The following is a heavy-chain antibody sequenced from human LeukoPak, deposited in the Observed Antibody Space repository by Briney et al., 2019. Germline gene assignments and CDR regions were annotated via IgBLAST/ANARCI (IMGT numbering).Heavy chain of an antibody. J-gene: IGHJ4*02. CDR2: ISAYNGNT. CDR1: GYTFTSYG. D-gene: IGHD3-22*01. CDR3: ARDEAMGYYDSSGYNSG. Sequence: ASVKVSCKASGYTFTSYGISWVRQAPGQGLEWMGWISAYNGNTNYAQKLQGRVTMTTDTSTSTAYMELRSLRSDDTAVYYCARDEAMGYYDSSGYNSGWGQGTLVTVSS. V-gene: IGHV1-18*01.